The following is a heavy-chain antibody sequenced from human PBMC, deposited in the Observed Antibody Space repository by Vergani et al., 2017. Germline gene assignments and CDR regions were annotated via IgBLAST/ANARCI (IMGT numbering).Heavy chain of an antibody. D-gene: IGHD2-2*01. Sequence: QVQLQESGPGLVKPSETLSLTCTVSGGSISSYYWSWIRQPPGKGLEWIGYIYYSGSTNYNPSLKSRVTISVDTSKNQFSLKLSSVTAAGTAVYYCARVGYCCSSPLWWFDPWGQGTLVTVSS. J-gene: IGHJ5*02. CDR2: IYYSGST. CDR3: ARVGYCCSSPLWWFDP. V-gene: IGHV4-59*01. CDR1: GGSISSYY.